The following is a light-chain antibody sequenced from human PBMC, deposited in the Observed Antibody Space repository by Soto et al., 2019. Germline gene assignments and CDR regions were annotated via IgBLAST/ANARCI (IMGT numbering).Light chain of an antibody. CDR1: SSDFGGYNY. J-gene: IGLJ2*01. Sequence: QSALTQPPSASGSPVQSVTISFTGTSSDFGGYNYVSWYQQHPGKAPKLMIYEVSKRPSGVPDRFSGSKSGNTASLTVSVLQAEDEADYYCTSYAGSNKFAVFGGGTKLTVL. CDR3: TSYAGSNKFAV. CDR2: EVS. V-gene: IGLV2-8*01.